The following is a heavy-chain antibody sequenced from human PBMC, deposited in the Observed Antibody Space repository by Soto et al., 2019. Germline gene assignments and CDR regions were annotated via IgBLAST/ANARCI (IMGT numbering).Heavy chain of an antibody. CDR3: ARGRYCLTGRCFPNWFDS. J-gene: IGHJ5*01. CDR1: GDSISNLDYF. Sequence: QVQLLESGPGLVKPSQTLSLTCSVSGDSISNLDYFWAWIRQPPGQALEYIGYIYKSATTYYNPSFESRVAISVDTSKRQCSLNVTSVPAADTAVYFCARGRYCLTGRCFPNWFDSWGQGALVTVSS. D-gene: IGHD7-27*01. V-gene: IGHV4-30-4*01. CDR2: IYKSATT.